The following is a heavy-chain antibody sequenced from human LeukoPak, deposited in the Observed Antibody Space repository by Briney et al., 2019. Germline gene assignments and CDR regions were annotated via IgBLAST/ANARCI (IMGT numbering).Heavy chain of an antibody. CDR2: LYYTGRT. CDR3: ARRRYYDGSGYLE. Sequence: PSDTLSLAYSVCGESMSRGEYYRAWFRQPPKKGLEWIGTLYYTGRTYYSPSLKSRLTMSVDTSNNQFSLNLRSVTAADTAVYYCARRRYYDGSGYLEWGQGTLLSVSS. J-gene: IGHJ1*01. V-gene: IGHV4-39*01. D-gene: IGHD3-22*01. CDR1: GESMSRGEYY.